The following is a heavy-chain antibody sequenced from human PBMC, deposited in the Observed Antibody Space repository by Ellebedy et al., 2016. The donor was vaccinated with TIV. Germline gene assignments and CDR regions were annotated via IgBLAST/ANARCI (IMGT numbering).Heavy chain of an antibody. CDR3: ATDGYYGSGPGGMDV. V-gene: IGHV3-53*01. CDR2: IYTDGIT. Sequence: GESLKISCAASGFTVSSKFMSWVRQAPGKGLEWVSLIYTDGITFYADSVRGRFTIFRDNSKNTLYLQMNSLRAEDTAVYYCATDGYYGSGPGGMDVWGQGTTVTVSS. D-gene: IGHD3-10*01. J-gene: IGHJ6*02. CDR1: GFTVSSKF.